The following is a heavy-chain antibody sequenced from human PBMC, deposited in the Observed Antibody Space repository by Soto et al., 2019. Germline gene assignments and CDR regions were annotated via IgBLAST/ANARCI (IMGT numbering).Heavy chain of an antibody. CDR3: ARDSRIVVVTALDY. V-gene: IGHV3-30-3*01. Sequence: PGGSLRLSCAAAGFTFSSYAIHRVRQAPGKGLEWVAVISYDGSNKYYADSVKGRFTISRDNSKNTLYLQMNSLRAEDTAVYYCARDSRIVVVTALDYWGQGTLVTVSS. CDR1: GFTFSSYA. D-gene: IGHD2-21*02. CDR2: ISYDGSNK. J-gene: IGHJ4*02.